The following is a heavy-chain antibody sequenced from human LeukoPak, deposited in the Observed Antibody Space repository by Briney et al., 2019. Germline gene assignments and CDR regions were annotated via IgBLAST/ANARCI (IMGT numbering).Heavy chain of an antibody. V-gene: IGHV4-30-2*05. J-gene: IGHJ4*02. D-gene: IGHD3-22*01. CDR1: GGSISSGGYS. Sequence: PSETLSLTCAVSGGSISSGGYSWRWIRQPPGTGLEWIGYIYHSGSTYYNPSLKNRVTISVDTSKNQFSLKLSSVTAADTAVYFCARGKDSSDYFDYWGQGTLVTVSS. CDR2: IYHSGST. CDR3: ARGKDSSDYFDY.